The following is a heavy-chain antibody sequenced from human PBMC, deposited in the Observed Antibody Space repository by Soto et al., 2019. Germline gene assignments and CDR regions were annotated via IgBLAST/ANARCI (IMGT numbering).Heavy chain of an antibody. D-gene: IGHD1-1*01. Sequence: ASVKFSCKASGYTFTGYYLHWVRQAPGQGLECMGWINPNSGGTNYAQKFQGRVTMTRXTXXSXXXMXLXXLRXDXTAVYYCARGRTGTTSYFDYWGQGNLVTVSS. CDR3: ARGRTGTTSYFDY. J-gene: IGHJ4*02. CDR2: INPNSGGT. CDR1: GYTFTGYY. V-gene: IGHV1-2*02.